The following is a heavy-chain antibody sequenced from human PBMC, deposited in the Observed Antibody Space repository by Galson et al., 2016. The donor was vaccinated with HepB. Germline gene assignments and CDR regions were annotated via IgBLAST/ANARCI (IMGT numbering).Heavy chain of an antibody. Sequence: SLRLSCAASGFTASNNFMTWVRQGPGKGLEWVSLIYSGGSTHYADSVKGRFTISRDTAKNTLYPQMNNLRAEDTAVYYCASSGYSGSWGQGTLVTVSS. J-gene: IGHJ4*02. CDR3: ASSGYSGS. V-gene: IGHV3-53*01. CDR1: GFTASNNF. D-gene: IGHD6-13*01. CDR2: IYSGGST.